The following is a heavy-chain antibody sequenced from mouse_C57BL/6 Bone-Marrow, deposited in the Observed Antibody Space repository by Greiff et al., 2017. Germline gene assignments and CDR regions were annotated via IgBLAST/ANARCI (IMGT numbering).Heavy chain of an antibody. D-gene: IGHD2-13*01. V-gene: IGHV3-6*01. CDR1: GYSITSGYY. CDR3: AKIATGGDMDY. Sequence: DVKLQESGPGLVKPSQSLSITCSVTGYSITSGYYWYWIRQFPGNKLEWMGYISYDGSNNYNPSLKNRIPITPDTSKNQFFLKLNSVTTEDTATYYCAKIATGGDMDYWGQGTSVTVSS. J-gene: IGHJ4*01. CDR2: ISYDGSN.